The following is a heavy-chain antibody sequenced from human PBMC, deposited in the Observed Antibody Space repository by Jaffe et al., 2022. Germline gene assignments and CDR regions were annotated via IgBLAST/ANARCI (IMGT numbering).Heavy chain of an antibody. CDR2: IYHSGST. D-gene: IGHD2-2*01. CDR3: ARLRVVVPAATHYMDV. CDR1: GGSISSSNW. J-gene: IGHJ6*03. V-gene: IGHV4-4*02. Sequence: QVQLQESGPGLVKPSGTLSLTCAVSGGSISSSNWWSWIRQPPGKGLEWIGEIYHSGSTNYNPSLKSRVTISVDKSKNQFSLKLSSVTAADTAVYYCARLRVVVPAATHYMDVWGKGTTVTVSS.